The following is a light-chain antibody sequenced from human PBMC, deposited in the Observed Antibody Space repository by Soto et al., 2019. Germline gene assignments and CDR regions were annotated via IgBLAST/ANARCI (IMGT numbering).Light chain of an antibody. Sequence: QSVLIQPASVSGSPGQSITISCTGTSSDVGGYNYVSWYQQHPGKAPKLMIYEVSNRPSGASNRFSGSKSGNTASLTISGLQAEDEADYYCSSYTSSSTWVFGGGTKLTVL. V-gene: IGLV2-14*01. CDR3: SSYTSSSTWV. J-gene: IGLJ3*02. CDR1: SSDVGGYNY. CDR2: EVS.